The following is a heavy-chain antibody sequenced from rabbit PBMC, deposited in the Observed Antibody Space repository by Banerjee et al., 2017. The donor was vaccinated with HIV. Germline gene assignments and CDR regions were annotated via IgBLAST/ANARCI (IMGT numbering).Heavy chain of an antibody. CDR1: GFSFSSYY. Sequence: QSLEESGGDLVKPGASLTLTCTASGFSFSSYYMCWVRQAPGKGLEWIAYIYPHGGSADYASWVNGRFTISLDNAQNTVFLQMTSLTAADTATYFCARATSSPYLWGPGTLVTVS. V-gene: IGHV1S40*01. J-gene: IGHJ4*01. CDR2: IYPHGGSA. CDR3: ARATSSPYL. D-gene: IGHD1-1*01.